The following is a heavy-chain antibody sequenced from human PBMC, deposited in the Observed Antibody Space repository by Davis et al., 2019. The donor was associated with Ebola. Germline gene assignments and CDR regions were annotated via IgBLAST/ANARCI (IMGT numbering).Heavy chain of an antibody. V-gene: IGHV3-23*01. CDR1: GFTLSSYA. CDR2: ISGSGGST. Sequence: GGSLRLSCAASGFTLSSYAIHWVRQAPGKGLEWVSAISGSGGSTYYADSVKGRFTISRDNSKKTLYLQMNSLRAEDTAVYYCAKSRLSFGVVKYHYGMDVWGKGTTVTVSS. J-gene: IGHJ6*04. CDR3: AKSRLSFGVVKYHYGMDV. D-gene: IGHD3-3*01.